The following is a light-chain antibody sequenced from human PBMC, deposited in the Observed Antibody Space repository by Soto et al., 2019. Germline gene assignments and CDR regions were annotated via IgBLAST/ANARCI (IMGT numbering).Light chain of an antibody. Sequence: SYELTQPPSVSVSPGQTARITCSGDVLPKQYTYWYQQKPGQAPVLVIYKDNKRPSGIPERFSGSSSGTTVTLTISGVQAGDEADYYCQSVDSSGPPYVFGTGTKVTVL. CDR2: KDN. CDR3: QSVDSSGPPYV. J-gene: IGLJ1*01. V-gene: IGLV3-25*03. CDR1: VLPKQY.